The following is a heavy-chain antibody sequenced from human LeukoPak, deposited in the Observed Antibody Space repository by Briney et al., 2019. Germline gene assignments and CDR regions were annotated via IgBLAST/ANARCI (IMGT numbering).Heavy chain of an antibody. CDR2: ISNSGSSI. V-gene: IGHV3-11*01. J-gene: IGHJ4*02. CDR3: ARVHLVRGVIDY. Sequence: EGSLRLSCAASGFTFSDYYMSWIRQAPGKGLEWVSYISNSGSSIYYADSVKGRFTISRDNAKNSLYLQMNSLRAGDTAVYYCARVHLVRGVIDYWGQGTLVTVSS. CDR1: GFTFSDYY. D-gene: IGHD3-10*01.